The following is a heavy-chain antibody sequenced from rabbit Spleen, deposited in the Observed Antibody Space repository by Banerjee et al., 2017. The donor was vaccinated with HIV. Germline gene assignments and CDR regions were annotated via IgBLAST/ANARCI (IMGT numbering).Heavy chain of an antibody. J-gene: IGHJ4*01. CDR2: TYAGSYGHT. CDR3: ARDVDSDNDYQAYAFNL. V-gene: IGHV1S40*01. D-gene: IGHD2-1*01. Sequence: QSLEESGGDLVKPGASLTLTCTASGFSFSSRYYMCWVHQAPGKGLEWIACTYAGSYGHTYYASWAKGRFTISKTSSTTVTLQMTSLTAADTATYFCARDVDSDNDYQAYAFNLWGQGTLVTVS. CDR1: GFSFSSRYY.